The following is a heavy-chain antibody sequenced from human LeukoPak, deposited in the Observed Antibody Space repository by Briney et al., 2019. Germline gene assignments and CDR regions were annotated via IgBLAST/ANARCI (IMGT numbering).Heavy chain of an antibody. CDR1: GFTVSSNY. CDR3: AKDELTPTGYFDY. V-gene: IGHV3-53*01. Sequence: GGSLRLSCAASGFTVSSNYMSWVRQAPGKGLEWVSVIYSGGSTYYADSVKGRFTISRDNSKNTVYLQMDTLRADDTAVYYCAKDELTPTGYFDYWGQGTLVTVSS. J-gene: IGHJ4*02. D-gene: IGHD3-10*01. CDR2: IYSGGST.